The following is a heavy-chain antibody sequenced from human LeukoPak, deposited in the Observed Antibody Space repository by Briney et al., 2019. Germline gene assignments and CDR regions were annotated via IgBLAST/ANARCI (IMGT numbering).Heavy chain of an antibody. J-gene: IGHJ4*02. CDR2: ISSSGGTT. CDR3: AKEGYPADDY. Sequence: DPGGSLRLSCAASGFTVSSNYMNWVRQAPGKGLEWVSGISSSGGTTYYADSVKGRFTISRDNSKNTLYLQINSLRAEDTAVYYCAKEGYPADDYWGQGTLVTVSS. CDR1: GFTVSSNY. V-gene: IGHV3-23*01. D-gene: IGHD5-12*01.